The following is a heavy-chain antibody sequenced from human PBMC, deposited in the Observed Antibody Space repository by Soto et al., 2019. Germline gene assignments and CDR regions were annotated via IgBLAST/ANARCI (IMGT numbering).Heavy chain of an antibody. Sequence: GCLRLSWAASGFTFSSYGMHWVRQAPGKGLEWVAVIWYDGSNKYYADSVKGRFTISRDNSKNTLYLQMNSLRAEDTAVYDCARDPIAAAGYYYYGMDVWGQGT. CDR2: IWYDGSNK. CDR3: ARDPIAAAGYYYYGMDV. D-gene: IGHD6-13*01. CDR1: GFTFSSYG. V-gene: IGHV3-33*01. J-gene: IGHJ6*02.